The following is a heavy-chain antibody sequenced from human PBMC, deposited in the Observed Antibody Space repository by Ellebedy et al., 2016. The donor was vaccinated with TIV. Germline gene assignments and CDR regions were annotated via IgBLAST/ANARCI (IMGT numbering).Heavy chain of an antibody. D-gene: IGHD1-7*01. CDR2: IKQDGSEK. J-gene: IGHJ4*02. Sequence: GESLKISXAASGFTFSSYWMHWVRQAPGKGLEWVANIKQDGSEKYYVDSVKGRFTISRVNAKNTLYLQMNSLGVEDTAVYYCARSNWNYDYWGQGTLVTVSS. V-gene: IGHV3-7*01. CDR3: ARSNWNYDY. CDR1: GFTFSSYW.